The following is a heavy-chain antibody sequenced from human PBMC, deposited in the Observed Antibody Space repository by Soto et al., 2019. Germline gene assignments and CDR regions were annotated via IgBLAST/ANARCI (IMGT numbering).Heavy chain of an antibody. D-gene: IGHD2-21*02. CDR3: ARASPVICGGDPCYRLDSSFDS. CDR2: IIPLFGTP. J-gene: IGHJ5*01. CDR1: GATFSTTG. V-gene: IGHV1-69*01. Sequence: QVPLVQYGAEVRKPGSSLRVSCKSSGATFSTTGISWVRQAPGQGLEWMGGIIPLFGTPKYARKFRGRVSITADESTNTVYMELNSLRPDDAAVYYCARASPVICGGDPCYRLDSSFDSWGQGSLVIVSS.